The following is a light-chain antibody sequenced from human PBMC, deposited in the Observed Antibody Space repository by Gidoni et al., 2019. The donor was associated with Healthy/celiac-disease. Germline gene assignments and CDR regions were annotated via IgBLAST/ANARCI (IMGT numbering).Light chain of an antibody. J-gene: IGKJ2*01. CDR1: QSISSW. CDR3: QQYNSSSPT. V-gene: IGKV1-5*03. CDR2: TAS. Sequence: IMMTPSPSTLSASVGGRGTITCRARQSISSWCAWYQQKPGKAPKLLIHTASSLESGVPPRFSGSAPTTDFPLTISLLPPDDFATYYCQQYNSSSPTFGQXTKLEIK.